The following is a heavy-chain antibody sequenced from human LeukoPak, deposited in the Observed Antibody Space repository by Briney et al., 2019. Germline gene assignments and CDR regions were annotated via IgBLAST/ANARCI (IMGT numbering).Heavy chain of an antibody. CDR2: IYSGGST. CDR1: GFTVGSNY. J-gene: IGHJ4*02. CDR3: AKDNSYGGNSMMEVGY. Sequence: GGSLRLSCAASGFTVGSNYMSWVRQAPGKGLEWVSVIYSGGSTYYADSVKGRFTISRDNSKNTLYLQMNSLRAEDTALYYCAKDNSYGGNSMMEVGYWGQGTLVTVSS. V-gene: IGHV3-53*05. D-gene: IGHD4-23*01.